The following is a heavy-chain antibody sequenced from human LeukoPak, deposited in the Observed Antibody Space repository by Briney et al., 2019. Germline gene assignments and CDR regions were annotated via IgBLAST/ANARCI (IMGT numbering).Heavy chain of an antibody. Sequence: ASVKVSCKASGYTFTSKGISWVRQAPGQGLEWMGWINPDSGGTIYAQNFQGRVTMTRGTSISTAYMELSSLRSDDTAVYYCARDLGDTYGSVGDFDYWGQGTLVTVSS. CDR3: ARDLGDTYGSVGDFDY. D-gene: IGHD3-10*01. J-gene: IGHJ4*02. V-gene: IGHV1-2*02. CDR2: INPDSGGT. CDR1: GYTFTSKG.